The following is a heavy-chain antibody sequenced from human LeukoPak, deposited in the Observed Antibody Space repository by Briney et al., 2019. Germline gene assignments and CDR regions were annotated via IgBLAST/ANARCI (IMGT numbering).Heavy chain of an antibody. V-gene: IGHV1-2*02. CDR2: IKPNRGGT. CDR3: ARGARIWLQFKTSAGFDY. Sequence: ASVKVSCKASGYTFTGYYMHWVRQAPGQGLEWMGWIKPNRGGTNYPQKSQGRVSMTTDTSTSTVYMELSSLRSEDTAVYYCARGARIWLQFKTSAGFDYWGQGTLLTVSS. CDR1: GYTFTGYY. J-gene: IGHJ4*02. D-gene: IGHD5-24*01.